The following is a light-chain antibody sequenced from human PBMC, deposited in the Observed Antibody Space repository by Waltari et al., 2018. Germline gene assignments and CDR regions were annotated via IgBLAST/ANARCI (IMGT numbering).Light chain of an antibody. Sequence: QSALTQPASVSGSPGQSITIPRTGTSSDVGGYNYFRLYQQHPGKAPKLMIYDVSKRPSGVSNRFSGSKSGNTASLTISGLQAEDEADYYCSSYTSSSTLWVFGGGTKLTVL. J-gene: IGLJ3*02. CDR2: DVS. CDR1: SSDVGGYNY. CDR3: SSYTSSSTLWV. V-gene: IGLV2-14*01.